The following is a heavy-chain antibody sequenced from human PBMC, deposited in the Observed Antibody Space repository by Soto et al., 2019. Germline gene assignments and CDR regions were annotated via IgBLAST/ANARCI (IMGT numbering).Heavy chain of an antibody. Sequence: TSETLSLTCTVSGGSISSSSYYWGWIRQPPGKGLEWIGSIYYSGSTYYNPSLKSRVTISVDTSKNQFSLKLSSVTAADTAVYYCARSPSSGFGIRYFDYWGQGTLVTVSS. CDR1: GGSISSSSYY. J-gene: IGHJ4*02. D-gene: IGHD3-22*01. CDR3: ARSPSSGFGIRYFDY. CDR2: IYYSGST. V-gene: IGHV4-39*07.